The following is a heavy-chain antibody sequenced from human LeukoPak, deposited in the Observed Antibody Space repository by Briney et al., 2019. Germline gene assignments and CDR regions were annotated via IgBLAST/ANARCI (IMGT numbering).Heavy chain of an antibody. CDR1: GGSISSGGYY. CDR3: ARTYYDYVWGSYRYTELYNWFDP. CDR2: IYYSGSP. J-gene: IGHJ5*02. Sequence: SETLSLTCTFSGGSISSGGYYWSWIRQHPGKGLEWIGYIYYSGSPYYNPSLKSRVTISVDTSKNQFSLKLSSVTAADTAVYYCARTYYDYVWGSYRYTELYNWFDPWGQGNLVTVSS. V-gene: IGHV4-31*03. D-gene: IGHD3-16*02.